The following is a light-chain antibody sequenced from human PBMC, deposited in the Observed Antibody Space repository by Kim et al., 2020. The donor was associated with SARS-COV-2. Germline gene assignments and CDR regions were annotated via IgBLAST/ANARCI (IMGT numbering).Light chain of an antibody. J-gene: IGKJ4*01. V-gene: IGKV4-1*01. CDR1: QSVLYSSNNKNY. CDR2: WAS. CDR3: QQYYRTPLT. Sequence: DIVMTQSPDSLAVSLGERATINCKSSQSVLYSSNNKNYLAWYQKKPGQPPKLLIYWASTRESGVPDRFSGSGSGTDFTLTISSLQAEAVSVYYCQQYYRTPLTFGGGTKVDI.